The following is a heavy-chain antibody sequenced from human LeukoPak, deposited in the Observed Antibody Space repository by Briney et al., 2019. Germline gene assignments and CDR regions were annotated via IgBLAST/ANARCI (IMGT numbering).Heavy chain of an antibody. CDR1: GFMFSYYA. Sequence: GGSLRLSCAASGFMFSYYAMHWVRQAPGKGLEWVAVISYDGSNKYYADSVKGRFTISRDNSKNTLYLQMNSLRAEDTAVYYCAKGGNYERYLYYYYGMDVWGQGTTVTVSS. CDR3: AKGGNYERYLYYYYGMDV. D-gene: IGHD1-26*01. J-gene: IGHJ6*02. CDR2: ISYDGSNK. V-gene: IGHV3-30-3*01.